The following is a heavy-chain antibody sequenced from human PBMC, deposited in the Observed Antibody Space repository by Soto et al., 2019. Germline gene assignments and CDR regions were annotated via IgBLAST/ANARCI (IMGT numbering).Heavy chain of an antibody. Sequence: QLQLQESGPGLVKPSETLSLTCTVSGGSISSFNYFWGWIRQPPGKGLEWIGSLYYSGNTYYNPSLQSRVTISVDTSKKQCTLTLRSGTAADTAVYYCAGGGGSTFNWFDPWGQGTLVTVSP. V-gene: IGHV4-39*01. D-gene: IGHD2-15*01. J-gene: IGHJ5*02. CDR3: AGGGGSTFNWFDP. CDR2: LYYSGNT. CDR1: GGSISSFNYF.